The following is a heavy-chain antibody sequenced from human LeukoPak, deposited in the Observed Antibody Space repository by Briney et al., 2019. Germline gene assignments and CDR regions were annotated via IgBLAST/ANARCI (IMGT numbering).Heavy chain of an antibody. J-gene: IGHJ4*02. D-gene: IGHD3-22*01. Sequence: PSETLSLTCTVSGGSISSFYWGWIRQPPRKGLEWIGHMHSSGNTNYNPSLKSRITMSVDTSKNQFSLKLSSVTAADTAVYYCASAEYYYDSSGYYYRDYWGQGTLVTVSS. V-gene: IGHV4-59*12. CDR3: ASAEYYYDSSGYYYRDY. CDR2: MHSSGNT. CDR1: GGSISSFY.